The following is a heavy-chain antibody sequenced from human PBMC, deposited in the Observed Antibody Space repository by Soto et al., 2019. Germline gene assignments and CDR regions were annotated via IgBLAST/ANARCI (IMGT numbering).Heavy chain of an antibody. D-gene: IGHD4-4*01. Sequence: GGSLRLSCAASGFTFSSYAMSWVRQAPGKGLEWVSAISGSGGSTYYADSVKGRFTISRDNSKNTLYLQMNSLRAEDTAVYYCAKLINFYSNYGWAYFDYGGQGTLVTVSS. V-gene: IGHV3-23*01. CDR1: GFTFSSYA. J-gene: IGHJ4*02. CDR2: ISGSGGST. CDR3: AKLINFYSNYGWAYFDY.